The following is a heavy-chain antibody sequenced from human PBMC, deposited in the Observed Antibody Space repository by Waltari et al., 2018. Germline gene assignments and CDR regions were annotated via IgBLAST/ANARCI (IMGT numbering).Heavy chain of an antibody. CDR3: AYRRGYSSSWQYYYYYYMDV. CDR1: GFTVSSNY. V-gene: IGHV3-53*02. J-gene: IGHJ6*03. CDR2: IYSGGST. D-gene: IGHD6-13*01. Sequence: EVQLVETGGGLIQPGGSLRLSCAASGFTVSSNYMSWVRPAPGKGLEWVSVIYSGGSTYYADSVKGRFTISRDNSKNTLYLQMNSLRAEDTAVYYCAYRRGYSSSWQYYYYYYMDVWGKGTTVTVSS.